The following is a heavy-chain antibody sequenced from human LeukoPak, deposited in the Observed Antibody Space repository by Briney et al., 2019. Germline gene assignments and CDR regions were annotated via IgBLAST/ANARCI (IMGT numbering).Heavy chain of an antibody. CDR3: ASCLEPAAMLNWFDP. CDR2: ISSSSSYT. D-gene: IGHD2-2*01. V-gene: IGHV3-11*06. Sequence: GGSLRLSCAASGFTFSDYYMSWIRQAQGKGLEWVSYISSSSSYTNYADSVKGRFTISRDNAKNSLYLQMNSLRAEDTAVYYCASCLEPAAMLNWFDPWGQGTLVTVSS. CDR1: GFTFSDYY. J-gene: IGHJ5*02.